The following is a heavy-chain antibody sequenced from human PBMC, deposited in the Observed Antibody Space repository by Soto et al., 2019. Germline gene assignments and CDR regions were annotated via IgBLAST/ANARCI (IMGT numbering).Heavy chain of an antibody. CDR2: IYYSGST. CDR3: ARRDGSSFDY. V-gene: IGHV4-59*08. Sequence: QVQLQESGPGLVKPSETLSLTCTVSGGSISSYYCRWIRQSPGKGLEWIGYIYYSGSTNYNPSLKSRVTISVDTSKNQFALKLSSVTAADTAVYYCARRDGSSFDYWGQGTLVTVSS. J-gene: IGHJ4*02. CDR1: GGSISSYY. D-gene: IGHD2-15*01.